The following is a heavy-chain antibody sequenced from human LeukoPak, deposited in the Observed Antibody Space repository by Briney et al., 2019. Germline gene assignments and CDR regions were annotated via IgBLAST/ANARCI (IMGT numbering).Heavy chain of an antibody. CDR2: IYYSGST. CDR3: ARGLALVGAARPGYYYGMDV. CDR1: GGSISSGGYY. D-gene: IGHD6-6*01. V-gene: IGHV4-31*03. J-gene: IGHJ6*02. Sequence: SETLSLTCTVSGGSISSGGYYWSWIRQHPGKGPEWIGYIYYSGSTYYNPSLKSRVTISVDTSKNQFSLKLSSVTAADTAVYYCARGLALVGAARPGYYYGMDVWGQGTTVTVSS.